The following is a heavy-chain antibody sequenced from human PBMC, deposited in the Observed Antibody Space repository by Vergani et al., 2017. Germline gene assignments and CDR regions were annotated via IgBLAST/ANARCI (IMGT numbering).Heavy chain of an antibody. CDR2: ISYDGGNK. CDR1: GFTFSSYA. D-gene: IGHD2-15*01. J-gene: IGHJ6*03. Sequence: QVQLVESGGGVVQPGRSLRLSCAASGFTFSSYAMHWVRQAPGKGLEWVAVISYDGGNKYYADSVKGRFTISRDNSKNTLYLQMNSLRAEDTAVYYCAGDGSGSSRDYYYYYYMDVWGKGTTVTVSS. V-gene: IGHV3-30-3*01. CDR3: AGDGSGSSRDYYYYYYMDV.